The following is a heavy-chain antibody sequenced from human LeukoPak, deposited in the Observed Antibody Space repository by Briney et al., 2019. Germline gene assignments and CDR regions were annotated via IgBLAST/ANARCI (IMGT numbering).Heavy chain of an antibody. J-gene: IGHJ4*02. V-gene: IGHV3-15*01. CDR1: GFTFSNAW. CDR2: IKSKTDGGTT. Sequence: GGSLRLSCAASGFTFSNAWMSWVRQAPGKGLEWVGRIKSKTDGGTTDYAAPVKGRFTISRDDSKNTLYLQMNSLKTEDTAVYYCTTLTPDILTGYLRDYWGQGTLVTVSS. D-gene: IGHD3-9*01. CDR3: TTLTPDILTGYLRDY.